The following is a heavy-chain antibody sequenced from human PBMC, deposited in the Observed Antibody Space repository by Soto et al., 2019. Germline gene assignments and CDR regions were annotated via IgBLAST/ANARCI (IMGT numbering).Heavy chain of an antibody. CDR3: AREPKYYYDSSGYYGPDY. J-gene: IGHJ4*02. CDR1: GYTFTSYG. Sequence: EASVKVSCKASGYTFTSYGISWVRQAPGQGLEWMGWISAYNGNTNYAQKLQGRVTMTTDTSTSTAYMELRSLRSDDTAVYYCAREPKYYYDSSGYYGPDYWGQGTLVTVSS. D-gene: IGHD3-22*01. CDR2: ISAYNGNT. V-gene: IGHV1-18*04.